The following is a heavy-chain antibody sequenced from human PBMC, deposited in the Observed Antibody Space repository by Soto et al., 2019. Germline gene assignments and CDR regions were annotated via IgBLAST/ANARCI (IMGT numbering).Heavy chain of an antibody. D-gene: IGHD5-18*01. V-gene: IGHV3-30*03. CDR1: GFTFSSYG. Sequence: GGSLRLSCAASGFTFSSYGMHWVRQAPGKGLEWVAVISYDGSNKYYADSVKGRFTISRDNSKNTLYLQMNSLRAEDTAVYYCAGYANLDFDYWGQGTLVTVSS. J-gene: IGHJ4*02. CDR2: ISYDGSNK. CDR3: AGYANLDFDY.